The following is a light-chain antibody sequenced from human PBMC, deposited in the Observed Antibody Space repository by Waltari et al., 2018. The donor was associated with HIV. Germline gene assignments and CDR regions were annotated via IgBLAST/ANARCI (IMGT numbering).Light chain of an antibody. V-gene: IGKV3-15*01. Sequence: EIVMTQSPATLSVSPGERATLSCRASQSVRSNLAWYQQKPGQAPRLLIYGASTRATGIPARFSGSGSGTEFTLTISSLQSEDFAVYYCQQYNDWPPLTFGGASKVEMK. CDR2: GAS. CDR3: QQYNDWPPLT. CDR1: QSVRSN. J-gene: IGKJ4*01.